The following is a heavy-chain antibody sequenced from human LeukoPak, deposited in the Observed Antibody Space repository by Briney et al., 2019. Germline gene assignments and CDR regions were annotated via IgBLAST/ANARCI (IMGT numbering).Heavy chain of an antibody. J-gene: IGHJ4*02. Sequence: GGSLRLSCAASGFTFSTYYMTWVRQAPGRGVEWVANIKQDGSEKYYVDSVKGRFTLSRDNAKNSLYLQMNSLRAEDTAVYYCAREGRGVTGYFDYWGQGTLVTVP. CDR2: IKQDGSEK. V-gene: IGHV3-7*01. CDR3: AREGRGVTGYFDY. CDR1: GFTFSTYY. D-gene: IGHD3-10*01.